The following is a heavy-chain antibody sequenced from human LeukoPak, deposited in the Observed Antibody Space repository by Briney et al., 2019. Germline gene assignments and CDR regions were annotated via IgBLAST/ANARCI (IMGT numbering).Heavy chain of an antibody. CDR3: AKDPSYYYESSGSPGPVDY. CDR2: ISYDGSNK. D-gene: IGHD3-22*01. V-gene: IGHV3-30*18. J-gene: IGHJ4*02. CDR1: GFTFSSYG. Sequence: GSLRLSCAASGFTFSSYGMHWVRQAPGKGLEGVAIISYDGSNKYYADSVKGRFTISRDNSKNTLYLQMNSLRAEDTAVHCCAKDPSYYYESSGSPGPVDYWGQGTLVTVSS.